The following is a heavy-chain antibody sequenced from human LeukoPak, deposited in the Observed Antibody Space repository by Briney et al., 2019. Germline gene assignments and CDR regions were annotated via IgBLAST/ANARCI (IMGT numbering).Heavy chain of an antibody. J-gene: IGHJ5*02. CDR1: GYTFTSYA. Sequence: GASVKVSCKASGYTFTSYAMHWVRQAPGQRLEWMGGIIPIFGTANYAQKFQGRVTITADESTSTAYMELSSLRSEDTAVYYCAREERDYGDYEWFDPWGQGTLVTVSS. D-gene: IGHD4-17*01. CDR2: IIPIFGTA. V-gene: IGHV1-69*13. CDR3: AREERDYGDYEWFDP.